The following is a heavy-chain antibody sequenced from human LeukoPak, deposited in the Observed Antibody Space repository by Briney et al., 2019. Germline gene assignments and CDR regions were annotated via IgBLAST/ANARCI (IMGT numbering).Heavy chain of an antibody. D-gene: IGHD4-17*01. CDR1: GGTYSSYA. V-gene: IGHV1-69*13. CDR2: IISMFGTA. CDR3: ARSTTVTTPTLYYYYYGMDV. Sequence: SVMVSCKASGGTYSSYAIGLVRQAAGQGLDWMGGIISMFGTANYAQKFQGRVTITADESTSTAYMELSSLRSEDTAVYYCARSTTVTTPTLYYYYYGMDVWGQGTTVTVSS. J-gene: IGHJ6*02.